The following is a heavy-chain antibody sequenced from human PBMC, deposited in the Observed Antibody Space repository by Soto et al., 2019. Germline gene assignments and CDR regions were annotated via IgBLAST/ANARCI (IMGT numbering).Heavy chain of an antibody. V-gene: IGHV1-2*02. CDR3: ASSGYVAYYYYYGMDV. Sequence: QVQLVQSGAEVKKPGASVKVSCKASGYTFTGYYMHWVRQAPGQGLEWMGWINPNSGGTNYAQKLQGRVTMTRDTSISTAYMELSRLRSDDTAVYYCASSGYVAYYYYYGMDVWGQGTTVTVSS. CDR1: GYTFTGYY. J-gene: IGHJ6*02. D-gene: IGHD5-12*01. CDR2: INPNSGGT.